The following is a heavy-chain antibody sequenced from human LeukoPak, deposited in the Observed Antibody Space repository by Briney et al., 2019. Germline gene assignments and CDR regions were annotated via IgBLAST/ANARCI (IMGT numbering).Heavy chain of an antibody. CDR3: ARRGHSRPFDY. J-gene: IGHJ4*02. D-gene: IGHD3-10*01. Sequence: SETLSLTCAVYGGSFSDYYWSWIRQPPGKGLEWIGEINHSGSTNYNPSLKSRVTISVDTSKNQFSLKLSSVTAADTAVYYCARRGHSRPFDYWGQGTLVTVSS. V-gene: IGHV4-34*01. CDR2: INHSGST. CDR1: GGSFSDYY.